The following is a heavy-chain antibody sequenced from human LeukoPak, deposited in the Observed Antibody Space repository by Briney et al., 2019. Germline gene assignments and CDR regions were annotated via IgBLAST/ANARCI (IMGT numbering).Heavy chain of an antibody. Sequence: GESLKISCKASGYTFSSYSIGWVRQLPGKGLEWMGIIYAGHADTAYSPSFQGQVTISADRSISTAYLQWSSLQASDTAVYFRARRHQQQWRNDAFDIWGQGTMVTVSS. J-gene: IGHJ3*02. CDR2: IYAGHADT. D-gene: IGHD2-8*01. CDR1: GYTFSSYS. V-gene: IGHV5-51*01. CDR3: ARRHQQQWRNDAFDI.